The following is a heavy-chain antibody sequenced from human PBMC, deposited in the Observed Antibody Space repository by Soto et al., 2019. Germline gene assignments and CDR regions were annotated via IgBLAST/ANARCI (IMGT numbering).Heavy chain of an antibody. CDR1: GYSFTIYW. CDR3: ASQGYDSSGYHDY. D-gene: IGHD3-22*01. J-gene: IGHJ4*02. CDR2: IYPGDSDT. Sequence: GESLKISCNGSGYSFTIYWIGWVRQMPGKGLEWMGIIYPGDSDTRYSPSFQGQVTISADKSISTAYLQWSSLKASDAAMYYCASQGYDSSGYHDYWGRGTLVTVSS. V-gene: IGHV5-51*01.